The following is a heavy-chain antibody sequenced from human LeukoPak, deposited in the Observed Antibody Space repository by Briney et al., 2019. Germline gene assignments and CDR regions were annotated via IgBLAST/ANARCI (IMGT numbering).Heavy chain of an antibody. Sequence: GGSLRLSCAASGFTFSSYAMSWVRQAPGKGPEWVSGISGSGSSTYYADSVKGRFTISRDNSKNTLYLQMNSLRAEDTAVYYCAKDRYYYGSGSSFDYWGQGTLVTVSS. CDR1: GFTFSSYA. CDR3: AKDRYYYGSGSSFDY. V-gene: IGHV3-23*01. J-gene: IGHJ4*02. CDR2: ISGSGSST. D-gene: IGHD3-10*01.